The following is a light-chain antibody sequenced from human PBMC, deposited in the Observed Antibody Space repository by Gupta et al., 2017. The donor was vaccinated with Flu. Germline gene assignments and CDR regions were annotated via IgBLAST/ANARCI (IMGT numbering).Light chain of an antibody. CDR1: QSVRSSY. V-gene: IGKV3-20*01. CDR3: QHEGSSPWT. CDR2: GAS. Sequence: EIVLTQSPGTLSLSPGERATLSCRASQSVRSSYLAWYQQKPGQAPRLLIYGASSRATGIPDRFSGSGSGTNFTLTISRLEPEDFAVYYCQHEGSSPWTFGQGTKMEIK. J-gene: IGKJ2*02.